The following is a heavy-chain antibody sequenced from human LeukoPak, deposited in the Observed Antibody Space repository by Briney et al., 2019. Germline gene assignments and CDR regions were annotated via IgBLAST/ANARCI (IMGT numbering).Heavy chain of an antibody. CDR2: ISAYNGNT. V-gene: IGHV1-18*01. CDR1: GYTFTSYG. D-gene: IGHD3-9*01. CDR3: ARADVLRYFDWLNPFDY. J-gene: IGHJ4*02. Sequence: GASVKVSCKASGYTFTSYGISLVRQAPGQGLEWMGWISAYNGNTNYAQKLQGRVTMTTDTSTSTAYMELRSLRSDDTAVYYCARADVLRYFDWLNPFDYWGQGTLVTVSS.